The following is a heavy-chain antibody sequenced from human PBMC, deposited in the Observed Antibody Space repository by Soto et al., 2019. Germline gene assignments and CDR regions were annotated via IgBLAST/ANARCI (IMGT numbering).Heavy chain of an antibody. Sequence: QVQLVESGGGVVQPGRSLRLSCAASGFTFSSYGMHWVRQAPSKGLEWVAVIWYDGSNKYYADSVKGRFTISRDNSKNTLDLQMNSLRAEDTAVYYCARGYDFWSGYSSHLPYYGMDVWGQGTTVTVSS. CDR1: GFTFSSYG. J-gene: IGHJ6*02. V-gene: IGHV3-33*01. CDR3: ARGYDFWSGYSSHLPYYGMDV. CDR2: IWYDGSNK. D-gene: IGHD3-3*01.